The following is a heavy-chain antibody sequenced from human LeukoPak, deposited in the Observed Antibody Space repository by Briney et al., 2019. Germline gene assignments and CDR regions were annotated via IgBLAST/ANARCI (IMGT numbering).Heavy chain of an antibody. CDR1: GFTFDDYA. J-gene: IGHJ4*02. V-gene: IGHV3-9*01. Sequence: GRSLRLSCAASGFTFDDYAMHWVRQAPGKGLEWVSGISWNSGSIGYADSVKGRFTISRDNAKNSLYLQMNSLRAEDTALYYCAKDRYYDSSGYLHYWGQGTLVTVSS. CDR3: AKDRYYDSSGYLHY. CDR2: ISWNSGSI. D-gene: IGHD3-22*01.